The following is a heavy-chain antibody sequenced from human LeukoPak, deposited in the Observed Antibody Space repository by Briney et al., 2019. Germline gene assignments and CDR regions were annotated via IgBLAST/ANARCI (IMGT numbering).Heavy chain of an antibody. J-gene: IGHJ4*02. V-gene: IGHV4-59*08. Sequence: PADPLSLTRTVCGGSISCYYWRGTPQPPERVLEWIGYNSYSGSTNYNPSLKSRVTISVDTSKNQFSLKRSSVTAADTAVFFCAGQQWLLYGNWGQGTLVTVSS. CDR2: NSYSGST. CDR1: GGSISCYY. CDR3: AGQQWLLYGN. D-gene: IGHD6-19*01.